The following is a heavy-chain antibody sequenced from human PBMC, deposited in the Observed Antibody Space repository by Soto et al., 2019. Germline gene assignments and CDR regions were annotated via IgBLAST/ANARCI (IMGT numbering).Heavy chain of an antibody. CDR2: IYYSGST. CDR1: GGSISSYY. V-gene: IGHV4-59*01. Sequence: QVQLQESGPGLVKPSETLSLTCTVSGGSISSYYWSWIRQPPGKGLEWIGYIYYSGSTNYNPSLQSRVSISVDTSKSQFSLELSSVTAAETAVYYCASYYRRYCSGGSCYSYYFYYMDVWGKGTAVTVSS. CDR3: ASYYRRYCSGGSCYSYYFYYMDV. D-gene: IGHD2-15*01. J-gene: IGHJ6*03.